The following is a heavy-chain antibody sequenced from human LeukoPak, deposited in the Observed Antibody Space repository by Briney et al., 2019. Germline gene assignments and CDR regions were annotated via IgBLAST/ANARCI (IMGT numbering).Heavy chain of an antibody. CDR3: ARRAPSPYSSSSFYYYYYMDV. J-gene: IGHJ6*03. CDR2: IYTSGST. CDR1: GGSISSGSYY. D-gene: IGHD6-6*01. Sequence: SETLSLTCTVSGGSISSGSYYWNWIRQPAGKGLEWIGRIYTSGSTNYNPSLKSRVTISVDTSKNQFSLKLSSVTAADTAVYYCARRAPSPYSSSSFYYYYYMDVWGKGTTVTVSS. V-gene: IGHV4-61*02.